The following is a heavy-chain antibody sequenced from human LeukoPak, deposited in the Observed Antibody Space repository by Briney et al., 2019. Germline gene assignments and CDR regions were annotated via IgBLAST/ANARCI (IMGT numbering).Heavy chain of an antibody. V-gene: IGHV3-7*01. CDR1: GFTFSSYW. D-gene: IGHD3-9*01. CDR3: ARDEGYFERMDV. Sequence: GGSLRLSCAASGFTFSSYWMSWVRQAPGKGLEWVANIKKDGSEKYYVDSVRGRFTISRDNAKTSLYLQMNSLRAEDTAVYYCARDEGYFERMDVWGKGTTVTISS. J-gene: IGHJ6*04. CDR2: IKKDGSEK.